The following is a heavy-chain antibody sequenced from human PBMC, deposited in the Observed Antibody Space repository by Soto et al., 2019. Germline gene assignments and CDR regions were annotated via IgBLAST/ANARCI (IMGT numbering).Heavy chain of an antibody. J-gene: IGHJ3*02. CDR3: AKSRYSSGLDAFDM. CDR2: ISYDGNNK. Sequence: QVQLVESGGGVVQPGRSLRLSCAASGFIFNSYGMHWVRQAPGKGLEWVAVISYDGNNKYYADSVKGRFTISRDNSKNTLYLQMNSLRAEDTAVYYCAKSRYSSGLDAFDMWGQGTMVTVSS. D-gene: IGHD6-19*01. CDR1: GFIFNSYG. V-gene: IGHV3-30*18.